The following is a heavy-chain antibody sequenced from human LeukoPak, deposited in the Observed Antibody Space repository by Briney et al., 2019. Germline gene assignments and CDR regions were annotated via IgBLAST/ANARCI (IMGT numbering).Heavy chain of an antibody. J-gene: IGHJ5*02. CDR3: ARGDIVATINWFDP. CDR1: GGSISSSTNW. V-gene: IGHV4-4*02. CDR2: IYHSGGT. D-gene: IGHD5-12*01. Sequence: PSETLSLTCAVSGGSISSSTNWWSWVRQPPGKGLEWIGEIYHSGGTNYNPSLKSRITISVDKSQNQFSLKLSSVTAADTAVYYCARGDIVATINWFDPWGQGTLVTVSS.